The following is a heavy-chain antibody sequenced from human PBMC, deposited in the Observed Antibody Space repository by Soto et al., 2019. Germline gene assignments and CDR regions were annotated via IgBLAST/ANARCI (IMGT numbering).Heavy chain of an antibody. CDR1: EFSFSSYA. V-gene: IGHV3-23*01. CDR3: ATYSSPFDS. J-gene: IGHJ4*02. CDR2: ISATGTTT. Sequence: EVQLMESGGGLVQPGGSLRLSCAASEFSFSSYALNWVRQAPGKGLEWVSAISATGTTTYYADSVKGRFTISRDNSKRSLVFQMDSLSPEDTAIYYCATYSSPFDSWGQGTLVTVSS. D-gene: IGHD6-13*01.